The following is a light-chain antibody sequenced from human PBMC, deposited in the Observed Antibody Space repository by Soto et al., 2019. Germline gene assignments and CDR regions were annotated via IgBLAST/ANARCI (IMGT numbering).Light chain of an antibody. CDR3: QKYYSALWT. CDR2: AAS. CDR1: QGISNY. V-gene: IGKV1-27*01. Sequence: DIQMTQSPSSLSASVGDRVTISCRASQGISNYLAWYQQKPGKVPRLLIYAASTLQSGVPSRFSGSGSGTDFTLTISRLQTEDDSTYYWQKYYSALWTFGQGTKVDIK. J-gene: IGKJ1*01.